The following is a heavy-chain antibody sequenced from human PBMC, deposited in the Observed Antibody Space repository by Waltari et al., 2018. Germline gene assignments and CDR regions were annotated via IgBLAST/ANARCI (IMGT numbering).Heavy chain of an antibody. D-gene: IGHD7-27*01. CDR3: ARGSGVDS. CDR2: ISDAGGII. V-gene: IGHV3-23*01. J-gene: IGHJ4*02. Sequence: EVQLLESGGGLVQPGGSLSPSCAASGFTFSTYVMNWVRQAPGKGLEWVSSISDAGGIINYADSVKGRFTISRDKSKNTLYLQMNSLRADDTAVYYCARGSGVDSWGQGTLVTISS. CDR1: GFTFSTYV.